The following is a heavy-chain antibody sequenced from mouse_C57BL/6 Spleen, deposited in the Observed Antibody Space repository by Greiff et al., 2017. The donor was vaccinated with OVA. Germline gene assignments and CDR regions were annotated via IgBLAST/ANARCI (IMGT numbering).Heavy chain of an antibody. CDR1: GYTFTSYW. V-gene: IGHV1-7*01. CDR3: ARSDYIDGNSFAY. D-gene: IGHD2-1*01. CDR2: INPSSGYT. J-gene: IGHJ3*01. Sequence: QVQLQQSGAELAKPGASVKLSCKASGYTFTSYWMQWVKQRPGQGLEWIGYINPSSGYTKYNQKFKDKATLTADKSSSTAYMQLSSLTYEDSAVYYCARSDYIDGNSFAYWGQGTLVTVSA.